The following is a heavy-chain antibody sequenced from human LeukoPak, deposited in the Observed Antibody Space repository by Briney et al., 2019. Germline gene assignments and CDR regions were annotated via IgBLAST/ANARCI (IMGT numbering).Heavy chain of an antibody. CDR3: ATYYYGSGSYYNFDY. V-gene: IGHV3-30-3*01. CDR2: ISYDGSNK. Sequence: GGSLRLSCAASGFTFSSYAMHWVRQAPGKGLEWVAVISYDGSNKYYADSVKGRFTISGDNSKNTLYLQMNSLRAEDTAVYYCATYYYGSGSYYNFDYWGQGTLVTVSS. CDR1: GFTFSSYA. J-gene: IGHJ4*02. D-gene: IGHD3-10*01.